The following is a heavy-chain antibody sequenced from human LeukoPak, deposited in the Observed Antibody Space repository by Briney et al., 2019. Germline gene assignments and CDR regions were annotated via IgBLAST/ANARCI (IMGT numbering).Heavy chain of an antibody. CDR3: ARVMDFWSGTNWFDP. CDR1: GSSISSYY. CDR2: IYYSGST. V-gene: IGHV4-59*01. Sequence: RASETLSLTCTVSGSSISSYYWSWIRQPPGKGLEWIGYIYYSGSTNYNPSLKSRVTISVDTSKNQFSLKLSSVTAADTAVYYCARVMDFWSGTNWFDPWGQGTLVTVSS. D-gene: IGHD3-3*01. J-gene: IGHJ5*02.